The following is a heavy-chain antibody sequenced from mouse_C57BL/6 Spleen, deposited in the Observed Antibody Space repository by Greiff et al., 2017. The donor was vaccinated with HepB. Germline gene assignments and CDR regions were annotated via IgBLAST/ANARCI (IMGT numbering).Heavy chain of an antibody. Sequence: QVQLQQPGAELVKPGASVKLSCKASGYTFTSYWMQWVKQRPGQGLEWIGEIDPSDSYTNYNQKFKGKATLTVYTSSSTAYMQLSSLTSDDSAVYYCARYRGAQAGSYWGQGTLVTVSA. J-gene: IGHJ3*01. D-gene: IGHD3-2*02. CDR1: GYTFTSYW. CDR2: IDPSDSYT. CDR3: ARYRGAQAGSY. V-gene: IGHV1-50*01.